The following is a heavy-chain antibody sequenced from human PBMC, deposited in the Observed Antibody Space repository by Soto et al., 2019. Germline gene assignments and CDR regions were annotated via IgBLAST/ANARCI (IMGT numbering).Heavy chain of an antibody. Sequence: LRLSCAASGFTFSSYAMHWVRQAPGKGLEWVAVISYDGSNKYYADSVKGRFTISRDNSKNTLYLQMDSLRAEDTAVYYCARDLTSYNWNDGEIDYWGQGTLVTVSS. CDR2: ISYDGSNK. CDR3: ARDLTSYNWNDGEIDY. D-gene: IGHD1-20*01. V-gene: IGHV3-30-3*01. CDR1: GFTFSSYA. J-gene: IGHJ4*02.